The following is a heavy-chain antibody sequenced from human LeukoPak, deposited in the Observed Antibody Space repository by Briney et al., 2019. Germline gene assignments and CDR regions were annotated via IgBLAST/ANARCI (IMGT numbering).Heavy chain of an antibody. D-gene: IGHD3-10*01. CDR3: ARFYGSGSYYLD. J-gene: IGHJ4*02. CDR1: GFTFNIYW. V-gene: IGHV3-7*04. Sequence: PGGSLRLSCAASGFTFNIYWMSWVRQAPGKGLEWVANIKQDGSEKYYVDSVKGRFTVSRDNAKNSLYLQMNSLRAEDTAVYYCARFYGSGSYYLDWGQGTLGTVSS. CDR2: IKQDGSEK.